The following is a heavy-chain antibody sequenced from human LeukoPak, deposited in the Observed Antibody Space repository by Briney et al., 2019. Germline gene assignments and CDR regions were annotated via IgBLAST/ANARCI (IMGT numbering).Heavy chain of an antibody. J-gene: IGHJ4*02. D-gene: IGHD1-7*01. CDR3: ATGNYNRPFDY. Sequence: GGSLRLSCAASGFTFSSYEMNWVRQAPGKGLEWVSYISSSGSTIYYADSVKGRFTISRDNAKNSLYLQMNSLRAEDTAVYYCATGNYNRPFDYWGQGTLVTVSS. CDR2: ISSSGSTI. V-gene: IGHV3-48*03. CDR1: GFTFSSYE.